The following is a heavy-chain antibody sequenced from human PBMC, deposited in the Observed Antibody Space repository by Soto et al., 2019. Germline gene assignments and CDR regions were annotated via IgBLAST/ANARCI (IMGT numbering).Heavy chain of an antibody. D-gene: IGHD1-26*01. J-gene: IGHJ4*02. CDR2: ISYSGST. Sequence: QVQLQESGPGLVKPSETLSLTCTVSGASVSSGNYYWSWIRQPPGKGLECIGYISYSGSTNYNPSLKSRVTISIDTSKNQFTLKLSSVPAADTAVYYCARGSGSYYAYWGQGTLVTVSS. CDR1: GASVSSGNYY. V-gene: IGHV4-61*01. CDR3: ARGSGSYYAY.